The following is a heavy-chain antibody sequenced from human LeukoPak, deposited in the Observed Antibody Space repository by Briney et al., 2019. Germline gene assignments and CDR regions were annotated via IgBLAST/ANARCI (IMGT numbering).Heavy chain of an antibody. V-gene: IGHV1-2*02. J-gene: IGHJ4*02. CDR2: INPNSGDT. Sequence: ASEKVSCTASGYTFTGYYMHWVRQAPGQGLEWMGWINPNSGDTNYAQKFQGRVTMTRDTSIGTVYMELSKLRSDDTAVYYCARGSPSGWYVFDYWGQGTLVTVSS. D-gene: IGHD6-19*01. CDR3: ARGSPSGWYVFDY. CDR1: GYTFTGYY.